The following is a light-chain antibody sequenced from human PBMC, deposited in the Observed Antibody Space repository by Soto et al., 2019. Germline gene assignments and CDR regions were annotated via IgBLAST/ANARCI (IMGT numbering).Light chain of an antibody. J-gene: IGKJ5*01. CDR3: QRRSNSWSAIT. CDR2: DAS. V-gene: IGKV3-11*01. CDR1: QYIDTH. Sequence: EILLTQSPATMSLSPGERATLSCRASQYIDTHLAWYQQRPGQAPRLLIYDASTRATGIPDRVSGSGSGTDFTLTITSLETEDFAVYYCQRRSNSWSAITFGRGTRLEIK.